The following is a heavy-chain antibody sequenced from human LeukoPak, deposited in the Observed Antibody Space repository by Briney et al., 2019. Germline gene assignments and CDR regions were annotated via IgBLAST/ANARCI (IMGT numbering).Heavy chain of an antibody. V-gene: IGHV4-39*07. CDR2: IYYSGST. CDR3: ARDGALNWFDP. Sequence: PSETLSLTCTVSGGSISSSSYYWGWIRQPPGKGLEWIGSIYYSGSTYYNPSLKSRVTISVDTSKNQFSLKLSSVTAADTAVYYCARDGALNWFDPWGQGTLVTVSS. CDR1: GGSISSSSYY. D-gene: IGHD1-26*01. J-gene: IGHJ5*02.